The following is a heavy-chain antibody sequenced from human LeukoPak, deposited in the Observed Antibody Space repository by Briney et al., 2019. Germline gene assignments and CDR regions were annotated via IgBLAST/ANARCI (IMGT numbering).Heavy chain of an antibody. J-gene: IGHJ4*02. Sequence: TGGSLRLSCAASGFTFSSYSMNWVRQAPGKGLEWVSSISSSSSYIYYADSVKGRFTISRDNAKNSLYLQMNSLRAEDTAVYYCARESMVRGAPTIDYWGQGTLVTVSS. V-gene: IGHV3-21*01. D-gene: IGHD3-10*01. CDR2: ISSSSSYI. CDR1: GFTFSSYS. CDR3: ARESMVRGAPTIDY.